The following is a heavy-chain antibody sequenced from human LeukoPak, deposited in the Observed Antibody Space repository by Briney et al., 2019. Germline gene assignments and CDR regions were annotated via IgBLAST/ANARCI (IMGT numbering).Heavy chain of an antibody. V-gene: IGHV3-23*01. CDR3: AKDGVWQSYYFDY. J-gene: IGHJ4*02. Sequence: PGGSLRLSCAASGFTFSSYAMTWVRQAPGKGLEWVSSISDSSGHTYYADSVRGRFTISRDNSKNTVFLQMNSVRAEDTAIYYCAKDGVWQSYYFDYWGQGTLVTVSS. CDR1: GFTFSSYA. CDR2: ISDSSGHT. D-gene: IGHD6-19*01.